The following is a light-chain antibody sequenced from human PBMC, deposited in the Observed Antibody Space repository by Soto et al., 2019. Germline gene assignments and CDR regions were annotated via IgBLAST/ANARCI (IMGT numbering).Light chain of an antibody. CDR3: LQYNDWPRT. CDR2: GAS. V-gene: IGKV3D-15*01. J-gene: IGKJ1*01. Sequence: EIVLTQSPDTLSLSPGERATLSCRASQSVISSYLAWYQRKPGQAPSLLIYGASSRATGIPARFSGSGSGTEFTLTISNLQSEDFAVYYCLQYNDWPRTFGQGTKVDIK. CDR1: QSVISSY.